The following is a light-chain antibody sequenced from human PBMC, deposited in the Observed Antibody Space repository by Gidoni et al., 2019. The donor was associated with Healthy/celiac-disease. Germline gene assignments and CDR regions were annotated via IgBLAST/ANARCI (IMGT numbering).Light chain of an antibody. CDR3: QQRSNWLYT. CDR1: QSVSSY. CDR2: DAS. Sequence: EIVLTQSPATLSLSPGERATLSCRASQSVSSYLAWYQQKPGQAPRLLIYDASNRATGIPARLRGSVSGTDFTLTISSLEPEDFAVYYCQQRSNWLYTFGQGTKLEIK. J-gene: IGKJ2*01. V-gene: IGKV3-11*01.